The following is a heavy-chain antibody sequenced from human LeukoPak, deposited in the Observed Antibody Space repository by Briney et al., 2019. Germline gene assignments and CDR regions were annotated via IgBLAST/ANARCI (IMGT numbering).Heavy chain of an antibody. Sequence: SETLSLTCTVSGGSISSHYWSWIRQPPGKGLEWIGYIYYSGSTNYNPSLKSRVTISVGTSKNQFSLKLSSVTAADTAVYYCARGYGAAPSPADYWGQGTLVTVSS. J-gene: IGHJ4*02. CDR3: ARGYGAAPSPADY. CDR2: IYYSGST. CDR1: GGSISSHY. V-gene: IGHV4-59*11. D-gene: IGHD4/OR15-4a*01.